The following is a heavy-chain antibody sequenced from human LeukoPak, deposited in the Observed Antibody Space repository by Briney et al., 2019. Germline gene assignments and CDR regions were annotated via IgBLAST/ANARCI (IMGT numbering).Heavy chain of an antibody. V-gene: IGHV4-34*01. CDR3: ARVGLDTSSWHY. CDR2: INHSGST. D-gene: IGHD6-13*01. Sequence: PSETLSLTCALYGGSFSAYYWSWIRQPPGKGLEWIGEINHSGSTNYHPSLKSRVTLSVDTSKNHITLKVSSVTAADTAVYYCARVGLDTSSWHYWGQGTQVTVSS. CDR1: GGSFSAYY. J-gene: IGHJ4*02.